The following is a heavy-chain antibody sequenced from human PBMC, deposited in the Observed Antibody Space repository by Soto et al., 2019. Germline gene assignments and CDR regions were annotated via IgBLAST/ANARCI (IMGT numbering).Heavy chain of an antibody. CDR2: IYYSGST. V-gene: IGHV4-61*01. Sequence: SETLSLTCPVSGGSVSGGSYYWSWIRQPPGKGLEWIGYIYYSGSTNYNPSLKSRVTISVDTSKNQFSLKLSSVTAADTAVYYCARSGPLDAFDIWGQGTMVTVSS. J-gene: IGHJ3*02. CDR3: ARSGPLDAFDI. CDR1: GGSVSGGSYY.